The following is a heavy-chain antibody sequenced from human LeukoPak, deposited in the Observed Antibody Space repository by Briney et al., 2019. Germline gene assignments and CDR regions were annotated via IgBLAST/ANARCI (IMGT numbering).Heavy chain of an antibody. CDR2: IYSGGST. V-gene: IGHV3-53*01. CDR3: AKDCTSTNCYVDY. Sequence: GGSLRLSCAASGFTVSSNYMSWVRQAPGKGLEWVSVIYSGGSTYYADSVKGRFTISRDNSKNTLYLQMNSLRAEDTALYYCAKDCTSTNCYVDYWGQGTLVTVSS. CDR1: GFTVSSNY. D-gene: IGHD2-2*01. J-gene: IGHJ4*02.